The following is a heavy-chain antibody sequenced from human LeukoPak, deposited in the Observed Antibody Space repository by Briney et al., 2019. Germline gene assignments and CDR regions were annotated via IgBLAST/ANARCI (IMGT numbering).Heavy chain of an antibody. Sequence: PPGGSLRLSCAASGFISSSYGMHWVRQAPGKGLEWVAFIRYDGSNTYYADSVKGRFTISRDNSKNTLYLQMNSLRGEDTAVYYCAKDSRSSGWYNWFDPWGQGTLVTVSS. CDR1: GFISSSYG. D-gene: IGHD6-19*01. CDR3: AKDSRSSGWYNWFDP. CDR2: IRYDGSNT. V-gene: IGHV3-30*02. J-gene: IGHJ5*02.